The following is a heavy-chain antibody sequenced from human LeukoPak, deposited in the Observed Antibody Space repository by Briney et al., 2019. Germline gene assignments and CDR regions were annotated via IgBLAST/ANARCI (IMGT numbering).Heavy chain of an antibody. Sequence: GGSLRLSCAASGFTFSTYAMGWVRQAPGKGLEWVSAISGSGFNTYYADSVKGRFTISRDNSNNMLSLQMNSLKAEDTAVYYCAKGRMMATIMISFDYWGRGTLVTVSS. CDR3: AKGRMMATIMISFDY. CDR2: ISGSGFNT. J-gene: IGHJ4*02. D-gene: IGHD5-24*01. CDR1: GFTFSTYA. V-gene: IGHV3-23*01.